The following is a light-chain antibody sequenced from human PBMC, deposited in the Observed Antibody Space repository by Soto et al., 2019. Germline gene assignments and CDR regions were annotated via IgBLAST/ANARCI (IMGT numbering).Light chain of an antibody. CDR1: QSVSSN. J-gene: IGKJ4*01. Sequence: EIVVTQSPATLSVSPGERATLSCRASQSVSSNLAWYQQKPGQAPRLLMYGASTRATGIPARFSGSGSGTEFTLTISSLQSEDFAVYYCQQYNNWPPLTFGGGTKVDIK. CDR2: GAS. CDR3: QQYNNWPPLT. V-gene: IGKV3-15*01.